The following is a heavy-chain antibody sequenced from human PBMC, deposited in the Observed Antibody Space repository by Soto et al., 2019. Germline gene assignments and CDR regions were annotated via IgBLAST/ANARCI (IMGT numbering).Heavy chain of an antibody. J-gene: IGHJ4*02. CDR3: ARVRVVWLRLIPSYDYIWGSDTPYYFDY. D-gene: IGHD3-16*01. Sequence: PGGSLRLSCAASGFTFSSYSMNWVRQAPGKGLEWVSSISSSSSYIYYADSVKGRFTISRDNAKNSLYLQMNSLRAEDTAVYYCARVRVVWLRLIPSYDYIWGSDTPYYFDYWGQGTLVTVSS. V-gene: IGHV3-21*01. CDR1: GFTFSSYS. CDR2: ISSSSSYI.